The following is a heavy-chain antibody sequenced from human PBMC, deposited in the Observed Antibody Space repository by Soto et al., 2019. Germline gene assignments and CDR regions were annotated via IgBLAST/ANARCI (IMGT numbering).Heavy chain of an antibody. V-gene: IGHV3-30-3*01. CDR1: GFTFSSYA. D-gene: IGHD2-15*01. Sequence: QVQLVESGGGVVQPGRSLRLSCAASGFTFSSYAMRWVRQAPGKGLEWVAVISYDGSNKYYADSVKGLFTISRDNSKNTLYLQMNSLRAEDTAVYYCARERNAVVVAAFFAIWGQGTMVTVAS. CDR2: ISYDGSNK. CDR3: ARERNAVVVAAFFAI. J-gene: IGHJ3*02.